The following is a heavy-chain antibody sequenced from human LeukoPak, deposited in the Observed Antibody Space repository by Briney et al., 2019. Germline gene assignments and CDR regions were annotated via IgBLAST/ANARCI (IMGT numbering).Heavy chain of an antibody. V-gene: IGHV3-23*01. J-gene: IGHJ3*01. D-gene: IGHD5-24*01. CDR2: ISGSGGST. CDR3: VKSAGKDGYRGLFDL. Sequence: GGSLRLSCAASGFTFSSYAMSWVRQAPGKGLEWVSAISGSGGSTYYADSVKGRFTISRDNSKNTLYLQMNSLRAEDTAVYFCVKSAGKDGYRGLFDLWGQGAVVTVSS. CDR1: GFTFSSYA.